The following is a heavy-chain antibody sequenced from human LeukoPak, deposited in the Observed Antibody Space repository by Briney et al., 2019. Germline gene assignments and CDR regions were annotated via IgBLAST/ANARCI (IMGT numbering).Heavy chain of an antibody. D-gene: IGHD6-19*01. CDR3: ARGGDGGSGWYWDY. CDR1: GGTFISYA. Sequence: SVKVSCKASGGTFISYAISWVRQAPGQGLEWMGGIIPIFGTANYAQKFQGRVTITADESTSTAYMELSSLRSEDTAVYYCARGGDGGSGWYWDYWGQGTLVTVSS. J-gene: IGHJ4*02. CDR2: IIPIFGTA. V-gene: IGHV1-69*13.